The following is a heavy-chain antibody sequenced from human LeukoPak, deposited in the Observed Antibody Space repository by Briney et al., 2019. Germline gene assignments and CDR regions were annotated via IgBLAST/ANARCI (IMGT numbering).Heavy chain of an antibody. CDR1: GGSISSSSYY. V-gene: IGHV4-39*07. CDR2: IFYSGTT. Sequence: SETLSLTCTVSGGSISSSSYYWGWIRQPPGKGLEWIGTIFYSGTTYYNPSLKSRVTISVDTSKNQFSLKLSSVTAADTAVYFCARVSWSPGTSYYYMDVWGKGTTVTVSS. D-gene: IGHD1-1*01. J-gene: IGHJ6*03. CDR3: ARVSWSPGTSYYYMDV.